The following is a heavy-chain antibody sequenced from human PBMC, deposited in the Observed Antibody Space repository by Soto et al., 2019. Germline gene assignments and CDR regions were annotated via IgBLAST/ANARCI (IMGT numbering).Heavy chain of an antibody. J-gene: IGHJ4*02. CDR2: INPSGGRT. Sequence: ASVKVSCKASGYTFTSYDINWVRQATGQGLEWMGMINPSGGRTSYAQKFHDRVTITRDTSTNTAYMELSSLRSDDTAVYFCAKGTFESCTGSACYPFDYWGQGTLVTVSS. CDR3: AKGTFESCTGSACYPFDY. V-gene: IGHV1-46*01. D-gene: IGHD2-8*02. CDR1: GYTFTSYD.